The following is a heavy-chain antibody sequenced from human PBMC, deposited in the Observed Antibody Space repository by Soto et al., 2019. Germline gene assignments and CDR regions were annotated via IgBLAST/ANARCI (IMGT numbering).Heavy chain of an antibody. CDR2: INSDGSST. CDR1: GFTFSSYW. Sequence: SLRLSCAASGFTFSSYWMHWVRQAPGKGLVWVSRINSDGSSTSYADSVKGRFTISRDNAKNTLYLQMNSLRAEDTAVYYCARVYGYSSGWYGGLDAFDIWGQGTMVTVSS. J-gene: IGHJ3*02. CDR3: ARVYGYSSGWYGGLDAFDI. V-gene: IGHV3-74*01. D-gene: IGHD6-19*01.